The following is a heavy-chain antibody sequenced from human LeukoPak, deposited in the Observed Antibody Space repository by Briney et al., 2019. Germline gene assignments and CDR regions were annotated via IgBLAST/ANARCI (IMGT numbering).Heavy chain of an antibody. Sequence: GGSLRLSCAASGFTFSSYAMHWVRQAPGKGLEWVAVISYDGSNKYYADSVKGRFTISRDNSKNTLYLQMNSLRAEDTAVYYCAREGIVDFGYWGQGTLVTVSS. CDR1: GFTFSSYA. CDR2: ISYDGSNK. J-gene: IGHJ4*02. V-gene: IGHV3-30-3*01. CDR3: AREGIVDFGY. D-gene: IGHD1-26*01.